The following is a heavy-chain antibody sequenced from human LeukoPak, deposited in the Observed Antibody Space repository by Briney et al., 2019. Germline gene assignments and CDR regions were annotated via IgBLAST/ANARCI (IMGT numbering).Heavy chain of an antibody. CDR3: ARGGRSLVAAQFDL. Sequence: SETLSLTCTVSGGSTSSSGYYWGWVRQPPGKGLEWIGSIYNSGSTYYNPSLKSRVTISVDTSKNQFSLKLSSVTAADTAVYYCARGGRSLVAAQFDLWGRGTLVTVSS. V-gene: IGHV4-39*07. J-gene: IGHJ2*01. CDR2: IYNSGST. CDR1: GGSTSSSGYY. D-gene: IGHD2-15*01.